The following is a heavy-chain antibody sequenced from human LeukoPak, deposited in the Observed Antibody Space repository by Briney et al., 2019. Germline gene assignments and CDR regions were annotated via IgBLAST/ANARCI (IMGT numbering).Heavy chain of an antibody. V-gene: IGHV3-74*01. J-gene: IGHJ4*02. CDR3: IRALSGSEDY. Sequence: GGSLRLSCAASGFTFSRHWMHWVRHAPGKGLVWVSRINSDESTIDYADSVKGRFTISRDNVKNTVYLQMNSLRAEDTAVYYCIRALSGSEDYWGQGILVTVSS. CDR1: GFTFSRHW. CDR2: INSDESTI. D-gene: IGHD2-15*01.